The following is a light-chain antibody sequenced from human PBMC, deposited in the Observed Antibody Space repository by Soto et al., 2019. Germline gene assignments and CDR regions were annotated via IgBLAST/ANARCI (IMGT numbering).Light chain of an antibody. J-gene: IGKJ1*01. CDR2: AAS. Sequence: EIVLTQSPGTLSLSPGERATLSCRASQSVSSSYLAWYQQKPGQAPRLLIYAASTRAAGVPARFSGSGSGTEFTLTISRLEPEDFAVYYCQQRSNWPWTFGQGTKVDIK. CDR3: QQRSNWPWT. CDR1: QSVSSSY. V-gene: IGKV3D-20*02.